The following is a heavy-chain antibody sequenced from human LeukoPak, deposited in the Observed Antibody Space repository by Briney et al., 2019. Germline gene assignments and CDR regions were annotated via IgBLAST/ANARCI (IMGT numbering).Heavy chain of an antibody. CDR3: ARDLYSQY. J-gene: IGHJ4*02. V-gene: IGHV3-69-1*02. CDR1: GFTFGDYA. D-gene: IGHD2-21*01. Sequence: GGSLRLSCTASGFTFGDYAMSWFRQAPGKGLEWVSYISSSGTIYYADSVKGRFTISRDNAKNSLYLQMNSLRAEDTAVYYCARDLYSQYWGQGTLVTVSS. CDR2: ISSSGTI.